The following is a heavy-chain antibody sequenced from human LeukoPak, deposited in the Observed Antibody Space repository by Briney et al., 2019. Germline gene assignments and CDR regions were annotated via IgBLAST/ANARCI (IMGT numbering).Heavy chain of an antibody. V-gene: IGHV3-73*01. Sequence: GGSLRLSCAASGFTFSGSAMHWVRQASGKGLEWVGRIRSKANSYATAYVASVKGRFTISRDDSKNTAYLQMNSLKTEGTAVYYCTRREVGATVDYWGQGTLVTVSS. J-gene: IGHJ4*02. CDR1: GFTFSGSA. CDR3: TRREVGATVDY. D-gene: IGHD1-26*01. CDR2: IRSKANSYAT.